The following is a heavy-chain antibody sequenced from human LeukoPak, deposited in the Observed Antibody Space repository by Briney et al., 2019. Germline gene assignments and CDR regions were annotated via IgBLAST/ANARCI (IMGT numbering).Heavy chain of an antibody. J-gene: IGHJ4*02. CDR3: AREPLYCGGGSCYEGRFDY. D-gene: IGHD2-15*01. Sequence: GGSLRLSCAASGFTVSSNYMSWVRQAPGKGLEWVSVIYSGGSTYYADSVKGRFTISRDNSKKTLYLQMNSLRAEDTAVYYCAREPLYCGGGSCYEGRFDYWGQGALVTVSS. CDR1: GFTVSSNY. CDR2: IYSGGST. V-gene: IGHV3-53*01.